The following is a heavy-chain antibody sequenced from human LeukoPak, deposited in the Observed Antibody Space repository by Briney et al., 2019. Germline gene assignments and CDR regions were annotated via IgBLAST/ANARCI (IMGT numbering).Heavy chain of an antibody. Sequence: PGGSLRLSCGGSGFTFNSYSMNWVRQAPGKGLEWVASIIGSGSESFYADSLKVRFPISRTNSKNSLYLKTNSLRVEDTAVYYCAKVQSDIVGAMFFSFDVWGQGTMVSVSS. D-gene: IGHD1-26*01. CDR3: AKVQSDIVGAMFFSFDV. CDR1: GFTFNSYS. V-gene: IGHV3-21*06. CDR2: IIGSGSES. J-gene: IGHJ3*01.